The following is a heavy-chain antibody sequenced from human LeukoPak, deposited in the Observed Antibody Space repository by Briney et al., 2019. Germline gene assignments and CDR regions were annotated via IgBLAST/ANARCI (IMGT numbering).Heavy chain of an antibody. CDR3: ARTAEGGYSYGYFYYYYMDV. CDR2: IYYSGST. Sequence: SETLSLTCTVSGGSISSSSYYWGWIRQPPGKGLEWIGSIYYSGSTYYNPSLKSRVTISVDTSKNQFSLKLRSVTAADTAVYYCARTAEGGYSYGYFYYYYMDVWGKGTTVTISS. V-gene: IGHV4-39*07. J-gene: IGHJ6*03. D-gene: IGHD5-18*01. CDR1: GGSISSSSYY.